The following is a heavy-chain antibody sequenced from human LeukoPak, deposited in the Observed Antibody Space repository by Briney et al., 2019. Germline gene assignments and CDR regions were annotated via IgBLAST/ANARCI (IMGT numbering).Heavy chain of an antibody. CDR2: IYYSGST. Sequence: PSETLSLTCTVSGGSISSSSYYWGWIRQPPGKGLEWIGSIYYSGSTYYNPSLKSRLTISVDTSMNQFSLKLSSVTAADTAVYYCARVSTGRVDYWGQGTLVTVYS. V-gene: IGHV4-39*07. J-gene: IGHJ4*02. CDR3: ARVSTGRVDY. CDR1: GGSISSSSYY.